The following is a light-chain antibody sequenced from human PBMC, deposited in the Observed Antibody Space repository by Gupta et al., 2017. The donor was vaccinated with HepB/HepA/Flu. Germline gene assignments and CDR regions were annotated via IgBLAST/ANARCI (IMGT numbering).Light chain of an antibody. CDR3: AAWDDSLNGHWV. CDR1: NSNIGSNT. Sequence: QSVLTPPPSASGTPGQRVTISCSGSNSNIGSNTVNWYQQRPGTAPKLLIFNNNQRPSGVPDRCSGSKSGTSASLAVSGLQAEEEADYYCAAWDDSLNGHWVFGEGNKLTVL. V-gene: IGLV1-44*01. CDR2: NNN. J-gene: IGLJ3*02.